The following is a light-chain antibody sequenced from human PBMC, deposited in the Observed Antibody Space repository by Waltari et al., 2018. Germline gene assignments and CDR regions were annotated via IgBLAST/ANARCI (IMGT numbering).Light chain of an antibody. V-gene: IGKV3D-7*01. J-gene: IGKJ4*01. CDR2: RIS. CDR1: SSVSTSY. Sequence: EIVLTQSPTSMAVSQGERVTISCTASSSVSTSYLHWYQQKPGFPPRLLVYRISSLASGVPARFSGSGSGTSYTLTISSMEAEDAANYYCQQGHSIPLTFGGGTKVEIK. CDR3: QQGHSIPLT.